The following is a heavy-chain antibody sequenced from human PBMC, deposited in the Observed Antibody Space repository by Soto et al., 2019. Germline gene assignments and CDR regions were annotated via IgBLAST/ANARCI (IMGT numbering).Heavy chain of an antibody. CDR2: IYYSGST. CDR1: GGSISSGDYY. J-gene: IGHJ4*02. D-gene: IGHD3-3*01. Sequence: SETLSLTCTVSGGSISSGDYYWSWIRQPPGKGLEWIGYIYYSGSTYYNPSLKSRVTISVDTSKNQFSLKLSSVTAADTAVYYCARSITIFGVVSGLDYWGQGTLVTVSS. CDR3: ARSITIFGVVSGLDY. V-gene: IGHV4-30-4*01.